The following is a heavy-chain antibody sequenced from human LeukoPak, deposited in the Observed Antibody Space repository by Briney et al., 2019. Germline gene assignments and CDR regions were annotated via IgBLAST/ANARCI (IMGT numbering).Heavy chain of an antibody. D-gene: IGHD4-17*01. CDR1: GYTFTSYG. J-gene: IGHJ4*02. CDR3: ARGPRMTTVTLFDY. V-gene: IGHV1-18*01. Sequence: GASVKVSCKASGYTFTSYGIRWVRQAPGQGLEWMGWISAYNGNTNYAQKLQGRVTMTTDTSTSTAYMELRSLRSDDTAAYYCARGPRMTTVTLFDYWGQGTLVTVSS. CDR2: ISAYNGNT.